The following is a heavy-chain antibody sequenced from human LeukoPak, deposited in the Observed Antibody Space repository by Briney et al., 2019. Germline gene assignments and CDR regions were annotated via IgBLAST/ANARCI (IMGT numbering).Heavy chain of an antibody. J-gene: IGHJ6*04. V-gene: IGHV4-31*03. CDR2: ICYSGST. CDR3: AREATVTTGPDYYYYGMDV. Sequence: PSETLSLTCTVSGGSISSGGYYWSWIRQHPGKGLEWIGYICYSGSTYYNPSLKSRVTRSVDTSKNQFSLKLSSVTAADTAVYYCAREATVTTGPDYYYYGMDVWGKGTTVTVSS. D-gene: IGHD4-17*01. CDR1: GGSISSGGYY.